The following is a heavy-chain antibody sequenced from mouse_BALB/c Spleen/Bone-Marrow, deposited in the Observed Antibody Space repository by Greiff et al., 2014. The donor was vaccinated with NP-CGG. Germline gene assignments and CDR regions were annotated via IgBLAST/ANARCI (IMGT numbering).Heavy chain of an antibody. CDR3: TRSRRAMDY. CDR1: GYTFSSDH. J-gene: IGHJ4*01. Sequence: QVQLQQPGAELVKPGASVKLSCKASGYTFSSDHMYWVKQRPGQGLEWIGEINPSNGGTNFNEKFKSKATLTVDKSSSTAYMQLSSLTSEDSAVYYCTRSRRAMDYWGQGTSVTVSS. V-gene: IGHV1S81*02. D-gene: IGHD2-12*01. CDR2: INPSNGGT.